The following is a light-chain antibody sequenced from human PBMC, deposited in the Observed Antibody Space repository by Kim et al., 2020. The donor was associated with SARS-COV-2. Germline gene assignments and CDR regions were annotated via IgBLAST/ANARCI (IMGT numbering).Light chain of an antibody. Sequence: DIQMTQSPSSLSASVGDRVTITCRTSQRISSSLNWYQQKPGTAPKLLIYAASGLQSGVPSRFSGSGSGTDFTLTINGLQPEDFATYYCQQSYTLPRTFGQGTKVDIK. J-gene: IGKJ1*01. V-gene: IGKV1-39*01. CDR1: QRISSS. CDR2: AAS. CDR3: QQSYTLPRT.